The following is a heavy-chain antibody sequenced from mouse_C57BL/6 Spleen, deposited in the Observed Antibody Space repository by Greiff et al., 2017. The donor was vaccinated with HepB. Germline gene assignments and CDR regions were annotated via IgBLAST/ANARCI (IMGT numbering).Heavy chain of an antibody. Sequence: DVMLVESGGGLVRPGGSLKLSCAASGFTFSDYGMHWVRQAPEQGLEWVAYISSGSSTIYYADTVKGRFTISRENAKNTLFLQMTSLRSEDTAMYYCARELRFFDYWGQGTTLTVSS. CDR3: ARELRFFDY. V-gene: IGHV5-17*01. CDR2: ISSGSSTI. J-gene: IGHJ2*01. CDR1: GFTFSDYG. D-gene: IGHD1-1*01.